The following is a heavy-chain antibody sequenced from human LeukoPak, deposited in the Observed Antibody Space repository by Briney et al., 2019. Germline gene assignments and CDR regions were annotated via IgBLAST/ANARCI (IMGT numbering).Heavy chain of an antibody. CDR1: GGSFSGYY. V-gene: IGHV4-34*01. D-gene: IGHD3-22*01. CDR3: TRGSIAYYYMDV. CDR2: IHHSGST. Sequence: SETLSLTCAVYGGSFSGYYWSWIRQPPGKGLECIWEIHHSGSTNYNPSLKSRVTLSVDTSKNQFSLKLSSVTAADTAVYYCTRGSIAYYYMDVWGKGTTVTISS. J-gene: IGHJ6*03.